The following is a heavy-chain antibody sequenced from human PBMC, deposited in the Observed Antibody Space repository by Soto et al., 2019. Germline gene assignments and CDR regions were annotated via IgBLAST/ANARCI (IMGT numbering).Heavy chain of an antibody. V-gene: IGHV3-23*01. J-gene: IGHJ4*02. CDR1: GFTFSSYA. CDR2: ISGSGGST. Sequence: EVQLLESGGGLVQPGGSLRLSCAASGFTFSSYAMSWVRQAPGKGLEWVSAISGSGGSTYYADSVKGRFTISRDNSKNTLYLQMNSLRAEDTAVYYCAKDLNRRKAAAGTFVDYWGQGTLVTVSS. D-gene: IGHD6-13*01. CDR3: AKDLNRRKAAAGTFVDY.